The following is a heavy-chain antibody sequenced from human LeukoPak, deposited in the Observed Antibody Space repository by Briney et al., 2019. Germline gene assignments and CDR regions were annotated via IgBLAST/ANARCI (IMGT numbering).Heavy chain of an antibody. Sequence: PGGSLRLSCAASGFTFSSYEMNWVRQAPGKGLEWVSAISDTGDSAYYADSVKGRFTISRDNSKNSLYLQMNSLRAEDTAVYYCAELGITMIGGVWGKGTTVTISS. J-gene: IGHJ6*04. D-gene: IGHD3-10*02. CDR3: AELGITMIGGV. CDR2: ISDTGDSA. V-gene: IGHV3-23*01. CDR1: GFTFSSYE.